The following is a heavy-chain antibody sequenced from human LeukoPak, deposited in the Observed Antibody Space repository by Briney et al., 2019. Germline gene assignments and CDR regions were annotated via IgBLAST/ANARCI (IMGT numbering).Heavy chain of an antibody. CDR2: VSFDGRKT. D-gene: IGHD2-21*02. CDR3: VKRGGGDHGLDV. J-gene: IGHJ6*02. V-gene: IGHV3-33*03. Sequence: GGSLRLSCVASGFTFSSYAMHWVRQAPGKGPECVAVVSFDGRKTYYAGFAEGRFTISRDDSNSMVYLQMNSLRTEDTAVYHCVKRGGGDHGLDVWGQGTTVVVS. CDR1: GFTFSSYA.